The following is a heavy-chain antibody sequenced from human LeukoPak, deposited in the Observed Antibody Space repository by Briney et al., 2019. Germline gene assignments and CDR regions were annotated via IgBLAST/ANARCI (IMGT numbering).Heavy chain of an antibody. J-gene: IGHJ4*02. D-gene: IGHD3-10*01. CDR1: GFSFGNHA. CDR3: ARDRGGLVDTGTLIH. V-gene: IGHV3-23*01. Sequence: PGGSLRLSCASSGFSFGNHAMSWVRQAPGKGLEWVSGIGGSEDSTHYADSVKGRFTISRDNSRQTLFPQMNSLRAEDTAVYYCARDRGGLVDTGTLIHWGLGTLVTVSS. CDR2: IGGSEDST.